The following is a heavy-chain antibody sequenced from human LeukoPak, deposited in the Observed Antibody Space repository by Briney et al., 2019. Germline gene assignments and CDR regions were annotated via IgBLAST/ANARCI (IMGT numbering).Heavy chain of an antibody. D-gene: IGHD6-19*01. J-gene: IGHJ4*02. CDR3: TRHPIAVAGTDNY. CDR1: GFTFSGSA. V-gene: IGHV3-73*01. Sequence: SGGSLRLSCAASGFTFSGSAMHWVRQASGKGLEWVGRIRNKANSYATAYAASVKGRFTISRDDSKNTAYLQMNSLKTEDTAAYYCTRHPIAVAGTDNYWGQGTLVTVSS. CDR2: IRNKANSYAT.